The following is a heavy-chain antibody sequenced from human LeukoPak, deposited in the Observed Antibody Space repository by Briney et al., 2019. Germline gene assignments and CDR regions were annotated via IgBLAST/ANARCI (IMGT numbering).Heavy chain of an antibody. D-gene: IGHD3-10*01. J-gene: IGHJ5*02. CDR2: IYYSGST. Sequence: SETLSLTCTVSGDSISSSSYYWGWLRQRPGKGVEWVGSIYYSGSTYYNPSLKSRVTISVDTSKNQFSLKLSSATAAGTAVYYCARDSEGSGSYYERNWFDPWGQGTLVTVSS. CDR1: GDSISSSSYY. CDR3: ARDSEGSGSYYERNWFDP. V-gene: IGHV4-39*07.